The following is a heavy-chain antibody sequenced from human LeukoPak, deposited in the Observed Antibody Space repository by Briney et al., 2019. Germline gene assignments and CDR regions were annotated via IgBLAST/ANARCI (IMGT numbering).Heavy chain of an antibody. J-gene: IGHJ4*02. V-gene: IGHV3-7*01. CDR3: ARDGRTTNFDY. D-gene: IGHD1-1*01. CDR2: IKQDGSEK. Sequence: GGSLRLSCAASGFTLRSYWMSWVRQAPGKGLEWVANIKQDGSEKYYVDSVKGRFTISRDNAKNSLYLQMNSLRAEDTAVYYCARDGRTTNFDYWGQGTLVTVSS. CDR1: GFTLRSYW.